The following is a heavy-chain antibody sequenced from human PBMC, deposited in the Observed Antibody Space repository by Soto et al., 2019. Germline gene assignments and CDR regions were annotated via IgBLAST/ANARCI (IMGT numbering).Heavy chain of an antibody. J-gene: IGHJ4*02. V-gene: IGHV3-23*01. Sequence: EVQLFESGGGLVQPGGSLRLSCAASGFSFSDYAMSWVRQAPGKGLDWVASIGGNEGLLSYADSVKGRFIISTDDSTNTLFLQMNSLRVEDTALYFCAKRSYTGSYYLRAFDHWGQGTLVTVSS. CDR1: GFSFSDYA. CDR2: IGGNEGLL. CDR3: AKRSYTGSYYLRAFDH. D-gene: IGHD1-26*01.